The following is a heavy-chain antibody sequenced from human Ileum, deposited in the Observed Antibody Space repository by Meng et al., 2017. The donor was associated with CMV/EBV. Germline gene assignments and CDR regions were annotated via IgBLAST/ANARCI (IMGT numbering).Heavy chain of an antibody. D-gene: IGHD4-11*01. CDR3: ARTICDYTDYKYFDL. J-gene: IGHJ2*01. Sequence: AARGLVHPSAPMSSTSTVSGGSISSCYWSCSRRPAGKGVEWMGRLSTTGSTNYTPYLQSRVTMSVETSKKQFSLRLSSVTAADTAVYYCARTICDYTDYKYFDLWGRGTLVIVSS. CDR2: LSTTGST. CDR1: GGSISSCY. V-gene: IGHV4-4*07.